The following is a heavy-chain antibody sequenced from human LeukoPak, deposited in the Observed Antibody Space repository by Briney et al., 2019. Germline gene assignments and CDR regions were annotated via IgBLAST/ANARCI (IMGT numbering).Heavy chain of an antibody. CDR2: ISGSDGST. J-gene: IGHJ5*02. CDR1: GFTFSSYA. CDR3: AKARGFCSGGSCYNPFDP. V-gene: IGHV3-23*01. Sequence: PGGSLRLSCAASGFTFSSYAMSWVRQAPGKRLEWVSGISGSDGSTYYADSVKGRFTISRDYSKNTLYVQMNSLRAEDTAVYYCAKARGFCSGGSCYNPFDPWGQGTLVTVSS. D-gene: IGHD2-15*01.